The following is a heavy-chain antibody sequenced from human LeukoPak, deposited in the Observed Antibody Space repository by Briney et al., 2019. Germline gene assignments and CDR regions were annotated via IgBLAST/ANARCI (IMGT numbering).Heavy chain of an antibody. CDR3: AIGLFLSGYLDAFDI. CDR1: GFTFSNQW. V-gene: IGHV3-7*03. J-gene: IGHJ3*02. D-gene: IGHD3-22*01. Sequence: PGGSLRLSCAVSGFTFSNQWMSWVRQAPGKGLEWVANIKEDGSETVYVDSVKGRCTISRDNSKNTLYLQMNSLRVEDTAMYYCAIGLFLSGYLDAFDIWGQGTVVTVSS. CDR2: IKEDGSET.